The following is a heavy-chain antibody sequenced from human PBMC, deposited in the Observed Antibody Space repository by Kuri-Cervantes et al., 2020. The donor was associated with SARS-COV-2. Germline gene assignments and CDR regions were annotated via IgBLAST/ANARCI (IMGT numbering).Heavy chain of an antibody. CDR3: ARPRYGDYDGAFDI. CDR1: GFTFSSYA. Sequence: GGSLRLSCAASGFTFSSYAMSWVRQAPGKGLEWVSAISGSGGSTYYADSVKGRFTISRDNSKNSLYLQMNSLRAEDTAVYYCARPRYGDYDGAFDIWGQGTMVTVSS. J-gene: IGHJ3*02. V-gene: IGHV3-23*01. CDR2: ISGSGGST. D-gene: IGHD4-17*01.